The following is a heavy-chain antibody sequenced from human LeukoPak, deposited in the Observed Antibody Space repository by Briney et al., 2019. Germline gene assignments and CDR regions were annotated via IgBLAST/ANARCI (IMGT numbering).Heavy chain of an antibody. J-gene: IGHJ6*03. CDR2: IYYSGST. CDR3: ARALRSTSVVTSYYYYYMDV. CDR1: GGSISSYY. Sequence: SETLSLTCTVSGGSISSYYWSWIRQPPGKGLEWIGYIYYSGSTNYSPSLKSRVTISGDTSKNQFSLKLSSVTAADTAVYYCARALRSTSVVTSYYYYYMDVWGKGTTVTVSS. V-gene: IGHV4-59*01. D-gene: IGHD4-23*01.